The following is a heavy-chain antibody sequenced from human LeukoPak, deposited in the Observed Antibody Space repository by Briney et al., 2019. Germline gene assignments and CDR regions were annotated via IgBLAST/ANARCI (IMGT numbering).Heavy chain of an antibody. CDR1: GFIFTTYW. V-gene: IGHV3-74*01. D-gene: IGHD1-26*01. CDR3: ARDLVGATSDF. J-gene: IGHJ4*02. CDR2: INSDGSDT. Sequence: GGSLRLSCSASGFIFTTYWMHWVREAPGKGLVWVARINSDGSDTYYADSVKGRFTISRDNSKNTVYLQMNSLRAEDTAVYYCARDLVGATSDFWGQGTLVTVSS.